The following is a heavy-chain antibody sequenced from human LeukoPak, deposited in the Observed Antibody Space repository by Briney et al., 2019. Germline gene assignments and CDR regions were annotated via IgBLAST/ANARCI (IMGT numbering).Heavy chain of an antibody. J-gene: IGHJ4*02. CDR3: ARDGFSSAINY. CDR1: GFIFRTYW. V-gene: IGHV3-7*01. CDR2: IKQDGSEK. D-gene: IGHD2-21*02. Sequence: PGGSLRLSCAASGFIFRTYWMSWVGEAPGKGLKGVANIKQDGSEKYYVDSVKGRFTISRDNAKNSLYLQMNSLRAEDTAVYYCARDGFSSAINYWGQGTLVTVSS.